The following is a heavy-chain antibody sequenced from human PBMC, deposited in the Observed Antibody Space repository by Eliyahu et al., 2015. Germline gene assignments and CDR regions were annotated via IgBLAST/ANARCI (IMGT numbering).Heavy chain of an antibody. CDR3: ARVLDLSYYFDY. CDR2: INHSGST. Sequence: QVQLQQWGAGLLKPSETLSLTCAVYGGSFSGYYWSWIRQPPGKGLEWIGEINHSGSTNYNPSLKSRVTISVDTSKNQFSLKLSSVTAADTAVYYCARVLDLSYYFDYWGQGTLVTVSS. V-gene: IGHV4-34*01. D-gene: IGHD3/OR15-3a*01. CDR1: GGSFSGYY. J-gene: IGHJ4*02.